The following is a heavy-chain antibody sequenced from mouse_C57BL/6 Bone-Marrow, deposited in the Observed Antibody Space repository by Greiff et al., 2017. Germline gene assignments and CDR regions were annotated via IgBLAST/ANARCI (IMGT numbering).Heavy chain of an antibody. Sequence: QVQLQQPGAELVMPGASVKLSCKASGYTFTSYWMHWVKQRPGQGLEWIGEIDPSDSYTNYHQKFKGKSTLTVDKSSSTAYMQLSSLTSEDSAVYYCAPLLPTGFDYWGQGTTLTVSS. D-gene: IGHD1-2*01. J-gene: IGHJ2*01. CDR2: IDPSDSYT. CDR3: APLLPTGFDY. V-gene: IGHV1-69*01. CDR1: GYTFTSYW.